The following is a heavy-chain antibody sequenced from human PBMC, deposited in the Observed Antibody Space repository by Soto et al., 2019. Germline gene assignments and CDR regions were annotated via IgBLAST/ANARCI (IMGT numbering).Heavy chain of an antibody. CDR1: GYSFTSYW. CDR2: IYPGDSDT. D-gene: IGHD3-10*01. V-gene: IGHV5-51*01. J-gene: IGHJ6*02. Sequence: PGESLKISCKGSGYSFTSYWIGWVRQMPGKGLEWMGNIYPGDSDTRYSPSFQGQVTISADKSISTAYLQWSSLKASDTAMYYCAGGGVRGVITRTRDYYGMDVWGQGTTVTVS. CDR3: AGGGVRGVITRTRDYYGMDV.